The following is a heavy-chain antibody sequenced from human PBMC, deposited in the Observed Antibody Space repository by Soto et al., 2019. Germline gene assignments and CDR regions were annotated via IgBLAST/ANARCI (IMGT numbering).Heavy chain of an antibody. Sequence: QVQLVESGGGVVQPGRSLRLSCAASGFTFSSYGMHWVRQAPGKGLEWVAVIWYDGSNKYYADSVKGRFTISRDNSKNPLYLQMNSLRAEDTAVYYCARDKRGWDYGDYEARYKWGQGTLVTVSS. V-gene: IGHV3-33*01. J-gene: IGHJ4*02. CDR1: GFTFSSYG. D-gene: IGHD4-17*01. CDR2: IWYDGSNK. CDR3: ARDKRGWDYGDYEARYK.